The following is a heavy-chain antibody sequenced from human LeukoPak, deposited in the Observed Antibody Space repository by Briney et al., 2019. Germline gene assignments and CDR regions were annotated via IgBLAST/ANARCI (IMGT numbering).Heavy chain of an antibody. J-gene: IGHJ2*01. D-gene: IGHD4-17*01. V-gene: IGHV3-30*03. Sequence: GGSLSLSCASSGFTFSRHGIHWVRPAPGNRLGWVAVISLVGSNKHYADSVKGGFTISRDNAKNSLYFEMNSLRAEDTGIYFCARTYGDNVMDWYFDLWGRGTLVTVSS. CDR2: ISLVGSNK. CDR1: GFTFSRHG. CDR3: ARTYGDNVMDWYFDL.